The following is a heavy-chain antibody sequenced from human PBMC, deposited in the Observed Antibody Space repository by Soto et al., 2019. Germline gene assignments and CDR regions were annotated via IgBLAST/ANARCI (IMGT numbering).Heavy chain of an antibody. Sequence: GGSLRLSCAASGLTFSDHYMDWVRQAPGKGLEWVGRTRNKANSYTTEYAASVKGRFTISRDDSKNSLYLQMNSLKTDDTAVYYSAKLLWFGELLDAFDMWGQGTMVTVS. J-gene: IGHJ3*02. CDR2: TRNKANSYTT. D-gene: IGHD3-10*01. V-gene: IGHV3-72*01. CDR1: GLTFSDHY. CDR3: AKLLWFGELLDAFDM.